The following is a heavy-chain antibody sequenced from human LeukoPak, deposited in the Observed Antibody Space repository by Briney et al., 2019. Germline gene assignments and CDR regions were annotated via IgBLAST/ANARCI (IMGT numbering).Heavy chain of an antibody. D-gene: IGHD6-19*01. J-gene: IGHJ1*01. V-gene: IGHV3-7*01. CDR3: AKNMGRWLVTQTAEYFQN. CDR1: GFTFSNYW. CDR2: IKEDGSEK. Sequence: GGSLRLSCAASGFTFSNYWMSWVRQAPEKGLEWVANIKEDGSEKYYVESVEGRFTISRDNAETSLYLQMNSLRADDTAVYYCAKNMGRWLVTQTAEYFQNWGQGSLVTVSS.